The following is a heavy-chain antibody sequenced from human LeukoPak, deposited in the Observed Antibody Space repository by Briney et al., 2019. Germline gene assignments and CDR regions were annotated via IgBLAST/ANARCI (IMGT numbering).Heavy chain of an antibody. Sequence: SETLSLTCAVYGGSFSGYYWSWIRQPPGKGLEWIGEINHSGSTNYNPSLKSRVTISVDTSKNQFSLKLSSVTAADTAVYYCARVGLLHSGYFQHWGQGTLVTVSS. V-gene: IGHV4-34*01. CDR1: GGSFSGYY. J-gene: IGHJ1*01. CDR2: INHSGST. D-gene: IGHD3-22*01. CDR3: ARVGLLHSGYFQH.